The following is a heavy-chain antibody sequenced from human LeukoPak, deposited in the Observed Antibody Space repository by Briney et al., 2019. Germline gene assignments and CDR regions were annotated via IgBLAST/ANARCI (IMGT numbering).Heavy chain of an antibody. V-gene: IGHV1-18*01. CDR2: ISAYNGNT. Sequence: ASVKVSCKASGYTFTSYGISWVRQAPGQGLEWMGWISAYNGNTNYAQKLQGRVTMTTDTSTGTAYMELRSLRSDDTAVYYCARDRATLAFYDSSGYYSDAFDIWGQGTMVTVSS. CDR1: GYTFTSYG. D-gene: IGHD3-22*01. CDR3: ARDRATLAFYDSSGYYSDAFDI. J-gene: IGHJ3*02.